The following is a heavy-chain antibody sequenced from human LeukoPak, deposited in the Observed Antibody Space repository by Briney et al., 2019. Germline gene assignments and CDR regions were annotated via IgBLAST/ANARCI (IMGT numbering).Heavy chain of an antibody. J-gene: IGHJ4*02. CDR2: ISSSGSTI. D-gene: IGHD3-10*01. Sequence: GGSLRLSCAASGFTFSSYEMNWVRQAPGKGLEWVSYISSSGSTIYYADSVKGRFTISRDNAKNSLYLQMNSLRAEDTAVYYCARIGSGSSLDYWGQGTLVTVSS. CDR1: GFTFSSYE. CDR3: ARIGSGSSLDY. V-gene: IGHV3-48*03.